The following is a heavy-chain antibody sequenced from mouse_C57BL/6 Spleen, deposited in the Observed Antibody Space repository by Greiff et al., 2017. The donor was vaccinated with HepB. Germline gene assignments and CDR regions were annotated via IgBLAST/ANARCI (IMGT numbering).Heavy chain of an antibody. CDR1: GFTFSSYA. CDR3: ARANSRYWYFDV. Sequence: EVKLQESGGGLVKPGGSLKLSCAASGFTFSSYAMSWVRQTPEKRLEWVATISDGGSYTYYPDNVKGRFTISRDNAKNNLYLQMSHLKSEDTAMYYCARANSRYWYFDVWGTGTTVTVSS. V-gene: IGHV5-4*03. J-gene: IGHJ1*03. CDR2: ISDGGSYT. D-gene: IGHD4-1*01.